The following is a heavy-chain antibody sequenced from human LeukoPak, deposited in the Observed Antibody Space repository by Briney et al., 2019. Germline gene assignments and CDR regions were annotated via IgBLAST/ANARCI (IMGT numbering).Heavy chain of an antibody. Sequence: GGSLSLSCAASGFTFDNYAMTWVRQGPGKGLEWIATISGSGGSTYYADSVKGRFTIFRDNSKNTLYLQMNSLRAEDTAAYYCAKGPLLWDWGQGTLVTVSS. CDR3: AKGPLLWD. D-gene: IGHD2/OR15-2a*01. J-gene: IGHJ4*02. V-gene: IGHV3-23*01. CDR2: ISGSGGST. CDR1: GFTFDNYA.